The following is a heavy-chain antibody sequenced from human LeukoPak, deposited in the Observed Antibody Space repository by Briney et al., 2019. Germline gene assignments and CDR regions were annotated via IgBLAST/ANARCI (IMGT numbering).Heavy chain of an antibody. V-gene: IGHV3-64D*09. J-gene: IGHJ4*02. CDR3: VRRTGEGRYFDY. CDR2: INSNGGNT. Sequence: PGGSLRLSCSASGFTFSSCSMYWVRQAPGKGLEYVSAINSNGGNTYYADSEKGRFTISRDNSKNTLYLQMSSLTTEDTAVYNCVRRTGEGRYFDYWGEGTLVTVSS. D-gene: IGHD7-27*01. CDR1: GFTFSSCS.